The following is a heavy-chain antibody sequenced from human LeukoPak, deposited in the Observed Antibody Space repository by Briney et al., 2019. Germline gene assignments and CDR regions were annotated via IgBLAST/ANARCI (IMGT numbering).Heavy chain of an antibody. V-gene: IGHV3-7*01. CDR3: ARVEASGYDYGAFDY. Sequence: GGSLRLSCAASGFTFNRYWMSWVRQAPGKELQWVANINQDGSAKYYVDTVKGRFTISRDNAKTSLYLQMNSLRAEDTAVYYCARVEASGYDYGAFDYWGQGTLVTVSS. CDR1: GFTFNRYW. CDR2: INQDGSAK. J-gene: IGHJ4*02. D-gene: IGHD5-12*01.